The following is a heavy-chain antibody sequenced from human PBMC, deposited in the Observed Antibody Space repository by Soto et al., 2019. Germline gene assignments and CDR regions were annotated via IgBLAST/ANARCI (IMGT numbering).Heavy chain of an antibody. V-gene: IGHV4-59*01. CDR1: GGSISSYY. Sequence: PSETLSLTCTVSGGSISSYYWSWIRQPPGKGLEWIGYIYYSGSTNYNPSLKSRVTISVDTSKNQFSLKLSSVTAADTAVYYCARHRYYYGSGSYYKHLNWFDPWGQGTLVTVSS. D-gene: IGHD3-10*01. J-gene: IGHJ5*02. CDR3: ARHRYYYGSGSYYKHLNWFDP. CDR2: IYYSGST.